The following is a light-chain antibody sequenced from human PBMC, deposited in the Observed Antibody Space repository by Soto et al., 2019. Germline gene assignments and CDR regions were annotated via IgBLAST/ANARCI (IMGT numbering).Light chain of an antibody. CDR1: SSDVCGYNF. Sequence: QSVLTQPPSASGSPGQSVTISCTGASSDVCGYNFVSWYQQHPGKAPKLMIYDVTKRPSGVPDRFSGSKSGNTASLTVSGLQADDEADYYCSSYAGSSVPVAFGGGTKLTVL. CDR3: SSYAGSSVPVA. V-gene: IGLV2-8*01. J-gene: IGLJ2*01. CDR2: DVT.